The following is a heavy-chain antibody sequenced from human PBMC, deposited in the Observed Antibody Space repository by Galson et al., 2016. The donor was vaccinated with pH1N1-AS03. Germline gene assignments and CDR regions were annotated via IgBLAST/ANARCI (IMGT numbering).Heavy chain of an antibody. D-gene: IGHD3-16*01. Sequence: SLRLSCAASGLEFSYFWMTWVRQAPGKGPEWVANIKQDGSEAHYVDSVKGRFTISRDNAKNSLYLQMNGLRVEDTAMYYCARGEMIGDDSWGQGTLVTVSS. CDR2: IKQDGSEA. J-gene: IGHJ4*02. V-gene: IGHV3-7*03. CDR3: ARGEMIGDDS. CDR1: GLEFSYFW.